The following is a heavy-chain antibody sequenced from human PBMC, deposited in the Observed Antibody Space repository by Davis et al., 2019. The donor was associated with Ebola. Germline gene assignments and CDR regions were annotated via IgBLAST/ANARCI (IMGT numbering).Heavy chain of an antibody. V-gene: IGHV5-10-1*01. J-gene: IGHJ6*03. CDR2: IDPSDSYT. CDR1: GYSFTSYW. Sequence: GESLKISCKGSGYSFTSYWISWVRQMPGKGLEWMGRIDPSDSYTNYSPSFQGHVTISADKSISTAYLQWSSLKASDTAMYYCARHFDFWSGSYYYYYYIDVWGKGTTVTVSS. CDR3: ARHFDFWSGSYYYYYYIDV. D-gene: IGHD3-3*01.